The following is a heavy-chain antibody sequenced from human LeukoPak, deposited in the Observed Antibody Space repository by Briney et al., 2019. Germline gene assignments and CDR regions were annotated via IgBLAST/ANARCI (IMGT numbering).Heavy chain of an antibody. D-gene: IGHD4-23*01. J-gene: IGHJ4*02. V-gene: IGHV3-7*04. CDR1: GSTFSSSW. CDR2: IKQDGSKK. CDR3: ARNYGGNSAG. Sequence: SLRLSWAAAGSTFSSSWMSCVRLPPGKWLEWVANIKQDGSKKYYVDSVKGRFTISRDNAKNSLYLQMNSLRDEDTAVYYCARNYGGNSAGWGQGTLVTVSS.